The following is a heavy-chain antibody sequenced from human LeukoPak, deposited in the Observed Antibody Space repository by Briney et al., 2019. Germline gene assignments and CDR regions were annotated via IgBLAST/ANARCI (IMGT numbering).Heavy chain of an antibody. D-gene: IGHD5-18*01. V-gene: IGHV3-21*01. CDR1: GFTFSSYS. CDR3: ARDEGIQLSSRLDP. CDR2: ISGTSSYI. J-gene: IGHJ5*02. Sequence: GGSLRLSCAASGFTFSSYSMNWVRQAPGKGLEWVSFISGTSSYIYYADSVKGRFTISRDNAKNSLYLQMNSLRAEDTAVYYCARDEGIQLSSRLDPWGQGTLVTVSS.